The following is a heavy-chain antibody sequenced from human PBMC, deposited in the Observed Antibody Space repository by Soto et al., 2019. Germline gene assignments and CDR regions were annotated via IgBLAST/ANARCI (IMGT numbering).Heavy chain of an antibody. D-gene: IGHD4-17*01. CDR2: IYYSGST. V-gene: IGHV4-59*01. CDR3: AVEGGGGDPPYYYYYMDV. Sequence: SETLSLTCTVSGGSISSYYWSWIRQPPGKGLEWIGYIYYSGSTNYNPSLKSRVTISVDTSKNQFSLKLSSVTAADTAVYYCAVEGGGGDPPYYYYYMDVWGKGTTVTVSS. J-gene: IGHJ6*03. CDR1: GGSISSYY.